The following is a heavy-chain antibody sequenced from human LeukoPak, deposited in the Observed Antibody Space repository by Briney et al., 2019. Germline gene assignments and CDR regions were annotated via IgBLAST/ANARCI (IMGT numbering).Heavy chain of an antibody. V-gene: IGHV3-21*01. CDR2: ISSSSSYI. CDR1: GFTFSSYS. CDR3: ARDPRELRDAFDI. D-gene: IGHD1-26*01. J-gene: IGHJ3*02. Sequence: GGSLRLSCAAAGFTFSSYSMNWVRQAPGKGLEWVSSISSSSSYIYYADSVKGRFTISRDNAKNSLYLQMNSLRAEDTAVYYCARDPRELRDAFDIWGQGTMVTVSS.